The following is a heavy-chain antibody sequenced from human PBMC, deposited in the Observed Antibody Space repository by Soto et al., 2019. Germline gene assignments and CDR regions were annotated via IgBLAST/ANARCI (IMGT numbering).Heavy chain of an antibody. CDR3: ARLNKNPEYSSSSGYYYYGMDV. J-gene: IGHJ6*02. CDR1: GFTFSSYA. V-gene: IGHV3-30-3*01. D-gene: IGHD6-6*01. CDR2: ISYDGSNK. Sequence: QVQLVESGGGVVQPGRSLRLSCAASGFTFSSYAMHWVRQAPGKGLEWVAVISYDGSNKYYADSVKGRFTISRDNSKNTVYLQMNSLRAEDTAVYYCARLNKNPEYSSSSGYYYYGMDVWGQGTTVTVSS.